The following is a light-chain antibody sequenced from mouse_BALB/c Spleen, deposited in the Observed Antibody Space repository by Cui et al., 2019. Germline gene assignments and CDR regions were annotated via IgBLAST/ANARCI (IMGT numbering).Light chain of an antibody. CDR2: DTS. CDR3: QQWSSYPLT. CDR1: SSVSY. J-gene: IGKJ5*01. V-gene: IGKV4-55*01. Sequence: QIVLTQSPAIMSASPGEKVTMTCSASSSVSYMYWYQQKPGSSPRLLSYDTSNLASGVPVRFSGSGSGTSYSLTISRMEAEDAATYYCQQWSSYPLTFGAGTKLELK.